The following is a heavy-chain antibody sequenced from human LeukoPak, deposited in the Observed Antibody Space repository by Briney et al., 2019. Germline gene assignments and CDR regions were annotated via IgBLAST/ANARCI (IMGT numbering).Heavy chain of an antibody. CDR3: ARAGSDYCGGDCPKFDY. D-gene: IGHD2-21*02. Sequence: GASVKVSCKASGYTFTSYYMHWVRQAPGQGLEWMGIINPSGGSTSDAQKFQGRVTMTRDTSTSTVYMELSSLRSEDTAVYYCARAGSDYCGGDCPKFDYWGQGTLVTVSS. J-gene: IGHJ4*02. V-gene: IGHV1-46*01. CDR1: GYTFTSYY. CDR2: INPSGGST.